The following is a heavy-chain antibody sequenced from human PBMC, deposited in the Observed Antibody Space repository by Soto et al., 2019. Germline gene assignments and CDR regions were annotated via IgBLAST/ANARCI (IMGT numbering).Heavy chain of an antibody. CDR2: IPYDGSHQ. J-gene: IGHJ4*02. D-gene: IGHD3-3*01. CDR1: GFTFSSHG. V-gene: IGHV3-30*18. Sequence: QVHLVESGGGVVQPGRSLRLSCAASGFTFSSHGMHWIRQAPGKWLEWVAVIPYDGSHQYYADSVKGRFSISRDNSKNTLYLQMNSLRAEDMAVYYCAKLRVLEWEVQESDYWGQGTLVSVSS. CDR3: AKLRVLEWEVQESDY.